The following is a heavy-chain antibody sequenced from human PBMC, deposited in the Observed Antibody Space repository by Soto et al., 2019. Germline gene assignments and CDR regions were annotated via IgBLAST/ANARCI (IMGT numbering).Heavy chain of an antibody. J-gene: IGHJ6*02. Sequence: TGGSLRLSCTASRFTFSNYAMSWVRQAPGKGLEWVSSISGSGDSTYYADSVKGRFTISRDNSKNTLSLQMNSLRAEDTAIYYCAKNRLERRFGSNGLDVWGQGTTVTVSS. V-gene: IGHV3-23*01. CDR3: AKNRLERRFGSNGLDV. CDR1: RFTFSNYA. CDR2: ISGSGDST. D-gene: IGHD1-1*01.